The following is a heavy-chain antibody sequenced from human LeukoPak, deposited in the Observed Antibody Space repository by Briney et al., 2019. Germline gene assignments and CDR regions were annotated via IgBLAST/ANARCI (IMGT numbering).Heavy chain of an antibody. CDR2: IYYSGST. Sequence: KPSETLSLTCTVSGGSISSYYWSWIRQPPGKGLEWIGYIYYSGSTNYNPSLKSRVTISVDTSKSQFSLKLSSVTAADTAVYYCARVSPIVATTWGQGTLVTVSS. V-gene: IGHV4-59*01. D-gene: IGHD5-12*01. CDR3: ARVSPIVATT. CDR1: GGSISSYY. J-gene: IGHJ5*02.